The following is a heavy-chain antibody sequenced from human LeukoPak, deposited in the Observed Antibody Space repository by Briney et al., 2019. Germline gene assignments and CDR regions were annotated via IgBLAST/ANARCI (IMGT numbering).Heavy chain of an antibody. D-gene: IGHD6-19*01. J-gene: IGHJ4*02. CDR2: IWYDGSNK. V-gene: IGHV3-33*06. CDR1: GFTFSSYG. Sequence: PGGSLRLSCAASGFTFSSYGMHWVRQAPGKGLEWVAVIWYDGSNKYHADSVKGRFTISRDNSKNTLYLQVNSLRPEDTAVYYCAKEAIAVSGYGPTTFDYWGQGTLVAVSS. CDR3: AKEAIAVSGYGPTTFDY.